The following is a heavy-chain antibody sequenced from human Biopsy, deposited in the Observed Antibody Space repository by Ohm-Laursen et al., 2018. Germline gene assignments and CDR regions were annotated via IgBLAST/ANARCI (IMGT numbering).Heavy chain of an antibody. D-gene: IGHD5-18*01. CDR2: INPSGGT. J-gene: IGHJ4*02. V-gene: IGHV4-34*01. CDR1: DGSFSGYY. CDR3: ARHPTHRIQQIDY. Sequence: GTLSLTCAVYDGSFSGYYWSWLRQSPGMGLEWIGEINPSGGTNYNPSLKSRVTISVDTSKNQFSLRLSSVTAADTAVYYCARHPTHRIQQIDYWGQGTLVTVSS.